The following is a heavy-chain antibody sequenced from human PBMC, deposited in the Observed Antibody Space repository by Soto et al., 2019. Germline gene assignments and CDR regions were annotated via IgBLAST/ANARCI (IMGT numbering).Heavy chain of an antibody. CDR3: AHSIITIFGVVISGGFDY. CDR1: GFSLSTSGVG. V-gene: IGHV2-5*01. Sequence: SGPTLVNPTQTLTLTCTLSGFSLSTSGVGVGWIRQPPGKALEWLALIYWNDDKRYSPSLKSRLTITKDTSKNQVVLTMTNMDPVDTATYYCAHSIITIFGVVISGGFDYWGQGTLVTVSS. CDR2: IYWNDDK. J-gene: IGHJ4*02. D-gene: IGHD3-3*01.